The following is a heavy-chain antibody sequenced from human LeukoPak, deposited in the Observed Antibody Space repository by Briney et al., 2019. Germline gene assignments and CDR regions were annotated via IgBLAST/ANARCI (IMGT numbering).Heavy chain of an antibody. CDR1: GFTFSSYE. J-gene: IGHJ4*02. D-gene: IGHD3-3*01. CDR2: ISSSGSTI. V-gene: IGHV3-48*03. CDR3: ARDRGYGSGYYFDN. Sequence: GGSLRLSCAASGFTFSSYEMNWVRQAPGKGLECVSYISSSGSTIYYAAFEEGRFTISRDNAKNSVYLQMDSLRAEDTAVYYCARDRGYGSGYYFDNWGQGTLVTVSS.